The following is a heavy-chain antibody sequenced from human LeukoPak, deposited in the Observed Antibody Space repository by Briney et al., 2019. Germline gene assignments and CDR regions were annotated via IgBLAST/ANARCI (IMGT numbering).Heavy chain of an antibody. J-gene: IGHJ4*02. CDR3: AKDRGIVATYFDY. V-gene: IGHV3-74*01. D-gene: IGHD5-12*01. CDR1: GLTFSSHW. Sequence: GGSLRLSCAASGLTFSSHWMHWVRQAPGKGLVWVSRITNDGSSTTYADSVKGRFTISRDNAKNMLYLQVNSLRAEDTAVYYCAKDRGIVATYFDYWGQGTLVTVSS. CDR2: ITNDGSST.